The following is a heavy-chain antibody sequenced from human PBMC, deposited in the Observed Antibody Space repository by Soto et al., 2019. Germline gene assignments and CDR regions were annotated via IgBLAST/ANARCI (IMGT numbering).Heavy chain of an antibody. J-gene: IGHJ2*01. Sequence: EVPLVESGGGLVQPGGSLRLSCAASGFTFSSYWMNWVRQAPGKGLEWVANINQDGSEKYYVDSVKGRFTISRDNAKNSLYLQMNSLRAEDTAVYYCARDPCSGGTCYSSSYWYFDLWGRGTLVTVSS. V-gene: IGHV3-7*01. CDR2: INQDGSEK. CDR3: ARDPCSGGTCYSSSYWYFDL. D-gene: IGHD2-15*01. CDR1: GFTFSSYW.